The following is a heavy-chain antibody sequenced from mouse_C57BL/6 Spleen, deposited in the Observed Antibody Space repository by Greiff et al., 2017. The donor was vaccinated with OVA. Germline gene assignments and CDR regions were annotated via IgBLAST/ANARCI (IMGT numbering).Heavy chain of an antibody. J-gene: IGHJ3*01. D-gene: IGHD2-4*01. CDR1: GFTFSDYG. CDR3: ALSTMITRAYAY. CDR2: ISSGSSTI. V-gene: IGHV5-17*01. Sequence: EVKLMESGGGLVKPGGSLKLSCAASGFTFSDYGMHWVRQAPEKGLEWVAYISSGSSTIYYAHTVKGRFTISRDNAKNTLFLQMTSLRSEDTAMYYCALSTMITRAYAYWGQGTLVTVSA.